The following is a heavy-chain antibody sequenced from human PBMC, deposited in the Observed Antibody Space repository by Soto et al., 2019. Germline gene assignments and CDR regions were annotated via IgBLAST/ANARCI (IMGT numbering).Heavy chain of an antibody. CDR2: IYYSGST. Sequence: PSETLSLTCTVSGGSLSSYYRSWIRQPPGKGLEWIGYIYYSGSTSYNPSLKSRVTISAETSKNQFSLKLSAVTAADTAVYYCARGYCSGGTCYSRMFDPWGQGILVTSPQ. D-gene: IGHD2-15*01. J-gene: IGHJ5*02. CDR1: GGSLSSYY. V-gene: IGHV4-59*01. CDR3: ARGYCSGGTCYSRMFDP.